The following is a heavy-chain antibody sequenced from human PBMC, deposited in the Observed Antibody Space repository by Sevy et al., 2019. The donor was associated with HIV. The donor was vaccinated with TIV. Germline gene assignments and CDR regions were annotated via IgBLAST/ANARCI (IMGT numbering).Heavy chain of an antibody. CDR1: GYSISSGYH. J-gene: IGHJ5*02. Sequence: SETLSLTCAVSGYSISSGYHWGWIRQPPGKGLEWIGSIYHNGSTYYNPSLKSRVTISVDTSKNQFSLSRVTKSVDTSTNQFSLKLSSVTAADTAVYYCARGGTLRFLEWLSNWFDPWGQGTLVTVSS. V-gene: IGHV4-38-2*01. CDR3: LKLSSVTAADTAVYYCARGGTLRFLEWLSNWFDP. CDR2: IYHNGST. D-gene: IGHD3-3*01.